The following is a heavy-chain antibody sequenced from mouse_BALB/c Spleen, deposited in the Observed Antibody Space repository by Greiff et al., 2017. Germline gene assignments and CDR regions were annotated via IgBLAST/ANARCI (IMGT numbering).Heavy chain of an antibody. CDR1: GYTFTSYW. V-gene: IGHV1-87*01. J-gene: IGHJ3*01. CDR3: AREGEHGGFAY. CDR2: IYPGDGDT. Sequence: QVQLQQSGAELARPGASVKLSCKASGYTFTSYWMQWVKQRPGQGLEWIGAIYPGDGDTRYTQKFKGKATLTADKSSSTAYMQLSSLASEDSAVYYCAREGEHGGFAYWGQGTLVTVSA.